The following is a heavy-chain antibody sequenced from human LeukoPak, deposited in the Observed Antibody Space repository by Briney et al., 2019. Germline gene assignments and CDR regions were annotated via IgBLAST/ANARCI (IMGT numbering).Heavy chain of an antibody. J-gene: IGHJ4*02. CDR1: GFTFTNYA. D-gene: IGHD6-19*01. CDR2: ISGDGRTT. V-gene: IGHV3-23*01. CDR3: AKDARRTFGLSSGLYRGSYYFDY. Sequence: GGSLRLSCAASGFTFTNYAMSWVRQAPGKGLQWLSAISGDGRTTYYADSVKGRFTISRDNSKNTLFLQVNSLRAEDMAVYYCAKDARRTFGLSSGLYRGSYYFDYWGQGTLVTVSS.